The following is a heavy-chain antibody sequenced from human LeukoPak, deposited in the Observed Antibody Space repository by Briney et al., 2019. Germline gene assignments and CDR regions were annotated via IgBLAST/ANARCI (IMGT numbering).Heavy chain of an antibody. CDR3: ARGHYDTRGYSNYFDY. D-gene: IGHD3-22*01. CDR2: ISGSSDYI. V-gene: IGHV3-21*01. J-gene: IGHJ4*02. Sequence: GRSLRLSCAASGFTFSTFIMNWVRQAPGKGLEWVSSISGSSDYIYYADSVRGRFTISRDNAKNSLYLQMNSLRAEDTAVYYCARGHYDTRGYSNYFDYWGQETLVTVSS. CDR1: GFTFSTFI.